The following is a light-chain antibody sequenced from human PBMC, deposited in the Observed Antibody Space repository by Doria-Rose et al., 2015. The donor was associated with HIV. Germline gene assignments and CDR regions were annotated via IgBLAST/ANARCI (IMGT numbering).Light chain of an antibody. CDR2: GAS. J-gene: IGKJ5*01. CDR3: HQYNNWPT. Sequence: EIVLTQSPETLSVSPGESATLSCRASQSVSTDLAWYQHNPGQAPRLLIWGASTRATGIPARCSGSGSGTEFTLTISSLQPEDFAIYFCHQYNNWPTFGQGTRLDIK. V-gene: IGKV3-15*01. CDR1: QSVSTD.